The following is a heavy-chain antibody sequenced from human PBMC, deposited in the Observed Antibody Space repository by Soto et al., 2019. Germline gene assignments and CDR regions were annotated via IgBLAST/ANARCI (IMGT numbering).Heavy chain of an antibody. Sequence: SETLSLTCTVSGGSISNYYWSWVRQPPGKGLEWIGYIFYTGRTDYSPSLKSRISISVDTSKNQFSLKLSSVTAADTAVYFCARDREPDFWSGYYFYYGMDVWGQGTTVTVSS. J-gene: IGHJ6*02. D-gene: IGHD3-3*01. CDR2: IFYTGRT. CDR3: ARDREPDFWSGYYFYYGMDV. CDR1: GGSISNYY. V-gene: IGHV4-59*01.